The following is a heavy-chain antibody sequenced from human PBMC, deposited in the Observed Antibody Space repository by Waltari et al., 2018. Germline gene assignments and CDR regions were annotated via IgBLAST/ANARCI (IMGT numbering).Heavy chain of an antibody. CDR2: IKQDGSEK. CDR1: GFTFSRYW. Sequence: EVQLVESGGGLVQPGGSLRLSCAASGFTFSRYWMSWVRQAPGKGLEWVANIKQDGSEKYYVDSVKGRFTISGDNAKNSLYLQMNSLRAEDTAVYYCARDWVAARPSSGSLVYWGQGTLVTVSS. D-gene: IGHD6-6*01. J-gene: IGHJ4*02. CDR3: ARDWVAARPSSGSLVY. V-gene: IGHV3-7*01.